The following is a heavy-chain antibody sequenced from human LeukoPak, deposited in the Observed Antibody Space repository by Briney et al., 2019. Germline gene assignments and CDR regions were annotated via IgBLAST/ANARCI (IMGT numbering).Heavy chain of an antibody. Sequence: GGSLRLSCAASGLTFSSYAMSWVRQAPGKGLEWVSAISGSGGSAYYADSVKGRFTISRDNSKNTLYLQMNSLRAEDTAVYYCAKFEDYYDSSGYYNIDYWGQGTLVTVSS. V-gene: IGHV3-23*01. D-gene: IGHD3-22*01. J-gene: IGHJ4*02. CDR3: AKFEDYYDSSGYYNIDY. CDR2: ISGSGGSA. CDR1: GLTFSSYA.